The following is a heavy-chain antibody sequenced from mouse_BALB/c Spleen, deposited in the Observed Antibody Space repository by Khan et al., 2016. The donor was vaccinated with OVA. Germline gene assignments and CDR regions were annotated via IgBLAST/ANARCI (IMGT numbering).Heavy chain of an antibody. CDR3: IRRYEFFPY. V-gene: IGHV1-18*01. CDR2: VNPSNGGT. J-gene: IGHJ3*01. CDR1: GYSFTAYY. D-gene: IGHD2-14*01. Sequence: EVQLQQSGPDLVKPGASVKISCTASGYSFTAYYMHWVKESHGKTLECIGRVNPSNGGTTYNQKFRGKAILTVDKSSSTAYMELRSLTSEDSAVYYCIRRYEFFPYWGQGTLVTFSA.